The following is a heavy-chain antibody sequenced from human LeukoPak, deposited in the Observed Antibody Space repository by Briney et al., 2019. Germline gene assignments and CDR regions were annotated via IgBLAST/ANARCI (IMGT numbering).Heavy chain of an antibody. V-gene: IGHV3-66*01. D-gene: IGHD2-2*01. CDR2: IYCGYST. Sequence: GESVRLSCVVSGFSVSSNYMNWVRQAPGKGLEWVSVIYCGYSTYYSDSVKGRFTVSRDNSKNTVYLQMNSLRGEDTAVYYCARDSTSAYYFESWGQGTLVSVSS. CDR3: ARDSTSAYYFES. CDR1: GFSVSSNY. J-gene: IGHJ4*02.